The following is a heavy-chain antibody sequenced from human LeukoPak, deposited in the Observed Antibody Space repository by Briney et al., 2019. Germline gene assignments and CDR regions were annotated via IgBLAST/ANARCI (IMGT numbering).Heavy chain of an antibody. CDR3: ARDLAYYGSKTGYYYMDV. D-gene: IGHD3-10*01. J-gene: IGHJ6*03. V-gene: IGHV1-2*02. Sequence: ASVKVSCKASGYTFTGYYMHWVRQAPGQGLEWMGWFNPDSGGTNYAQKFQGRVTMTRDTSISTAYMELSRLRSDDTAVYYCARDLAYYGSKTGYYYMDVWGKGTTVTVSS. CDR2: FNPDSGGT. CDR1: GYTFTGYY.